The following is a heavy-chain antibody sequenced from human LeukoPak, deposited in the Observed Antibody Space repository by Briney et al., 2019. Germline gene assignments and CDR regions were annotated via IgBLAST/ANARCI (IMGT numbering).Heavy chain of an antibody. CDR2: IWYDGSNK. CDR1: GFTFSSHG. CDR3: ARGRGSGWYDAFDI. V-gene: IGHV3-33*01. J-gene: IGHJ3*02. D-gene: IGHD6-19*01. Sequence: PGGSLRLSCAASGFTFSSHGMHWVRQAPGKGLEWVAVIWYDGSNKFYADSVRGRFTISRDNSKNTLYVQMNSLRAEDTAVYYSARGRGSGWYDAFDIWGQGTMVTVSS.